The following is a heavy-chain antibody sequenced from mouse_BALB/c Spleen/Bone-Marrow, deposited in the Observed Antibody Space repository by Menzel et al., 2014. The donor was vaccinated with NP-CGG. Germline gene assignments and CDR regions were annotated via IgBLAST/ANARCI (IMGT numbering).Heavy chain of an antibody. CDR2: IDPSTGRT. CDR3: ARINGYDY. CDR1: GYTFTSYW. Sequence: LQESGAELVKPGASVKLSCKAPGYTFTSYWMHWVKQRPGQGLEWIGEIDPSTGRTDYNKKFKSQATLTVDKSSSTAYMHLSSLTSEDSAVYYCARINGYDYWGQGTTLTVSS. J-gene: IGHJ2*01. D-gene: IGHD2-2*01. V-gene: IGHV1S81*02.